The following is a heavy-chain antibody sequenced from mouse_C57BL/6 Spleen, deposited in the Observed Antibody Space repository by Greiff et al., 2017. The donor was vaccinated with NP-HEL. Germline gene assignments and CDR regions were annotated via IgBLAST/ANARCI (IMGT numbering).Heavy chain of an antibody. CDR1: GFTFSDYG. CDR2: ISSGSSTI. D-gene: IGHD1-1*01. J-gene: IGHJ4*01. V-gene: IGHV5-17*01. Sequence: EVQGVESGGGLVKPGGSLKLSCAASGFTFSDYGMHWVRQAPEKGLEWVAYISSGSSTIYYADTVKGRFTISRDNAKNTLFLQMTSLRSEDTAMYYCASQPYYGSSYNYAMDDWGQGTSVTVSS. CDR3: ASQPYYGSSYNYAMDD.